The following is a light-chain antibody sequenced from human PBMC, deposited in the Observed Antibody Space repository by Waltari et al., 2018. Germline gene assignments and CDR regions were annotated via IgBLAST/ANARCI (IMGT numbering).Light chain of an antibody. J-gene: IGLJ2*01. CDR3: SSWDDSLSGVV. V-gene: IGLV1-44*01. CDR1: RSNIGGHT. Sequence: QSVLTQPPSMSGTPGQTVTISCSGSRSNIGGHTVNWYQQLPGTAPKLLISINNKRPSGVPDRFSGSKSGTSASLAVSGLQSEDEADYYCSSWDDSLSGVVFGGGTKLTVL. CDR2: INN.